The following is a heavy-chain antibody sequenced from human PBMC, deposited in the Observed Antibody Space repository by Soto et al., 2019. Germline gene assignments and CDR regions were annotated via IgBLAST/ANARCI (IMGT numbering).Heavy chain of an antibody. J-gene: IGHJ4*02. CDR3: ARGSFGGVIVLPDY. D-gene: IGHD3-16*02. CDR2: MNPNRGNT. V-gene: IGHV1-8*01. CDR1: GYTFTSYD. Sequence: QVQLVQSGAEVKKPGASVKVSCKASGYTFTSYDINWVRQATGQGLEWMGWMNPNRGNTGYAQKFQGRVTMTRITSIRTAYMERSSLRSEDTAVYYCARGSFGGVIVLPDYWGKGTLVSVSS.